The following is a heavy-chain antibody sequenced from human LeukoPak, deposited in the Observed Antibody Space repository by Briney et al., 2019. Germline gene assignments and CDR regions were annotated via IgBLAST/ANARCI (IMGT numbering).Heavy chain of an antibody. Sequence: GGSLRLSCAASGFTFSSYWMSWVRQAPGKGLEWVAIIKQDGSEKYYVDSVKGRFTISRDNAKNSLYLQMNSLRAEDTAVYYCARGYGSGSYPIDYWGQGTLVTVSS. D-gene: IGHD3-10*01. J-gene: IGHJ4*02. CDR3: ARGYGSGSYPIDY. V-gene: IGHV3-7*01. CDR1: GFTFSSYW. CDR2: IKQDGSEK.